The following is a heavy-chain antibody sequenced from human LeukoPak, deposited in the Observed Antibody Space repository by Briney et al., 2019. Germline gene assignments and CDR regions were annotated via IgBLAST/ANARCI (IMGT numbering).Heavy chain of an antibody. V-gene: IGHV4-39*07. CDR3: ARGRVAGGSGTSRGFDY. CDR2: IYYIGST. Sequence: PSETLSLTCTVSGDSISSSPYYWGWVRQPPGKGLEWIGSIYYIGSTHYNPSLKRRVTISVDTSKNQFSLKLTSVTAADTAVYYCARGRVAGGSGTSRGFDYWGQGTLVTVSS. CDR1: GDSISSSPYY. J-gene: IGHJ4*02. D-gene: IGHD3-10*01.